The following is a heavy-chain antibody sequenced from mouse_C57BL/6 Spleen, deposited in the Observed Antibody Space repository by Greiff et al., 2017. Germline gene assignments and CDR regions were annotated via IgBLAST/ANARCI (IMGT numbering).Heavy chain of an antibody. V-gene: IGHV5-9-1*02. CDR2: ISSGGDYI. CDR3: TRDQGNWDYCDY. Sequence: EVQGVESGEGLVKPGGSLKLSCAASGFTFSSYAMSWVRQTPEKRLEWVAYISSGGDYIYYADTVKGRFTISRDNARNTLYLQMSSLKSEDTAMYYCTRDQGNWDYCDYWGQGTTLTVSS. D-gene: IGHD4-1*01. CDR1: GFTFSSYA. J-gene: IGHJ2*01.